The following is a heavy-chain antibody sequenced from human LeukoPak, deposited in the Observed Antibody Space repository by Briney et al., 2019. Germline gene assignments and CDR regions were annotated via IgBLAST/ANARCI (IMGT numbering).Heavy chain of an antibody. CDR3: AKGVVGATSTFFDY. J-gene: IGHJ4*02. CDR2: ISWNSGSI. V-gene: IGHV3-9*01. Sequence: GRSLRLSCAASGFTFDDYAMHWVRQAPGKGPEWVSGISWNSGSIGYADSVKGRFTISRDNAKNSLYLQMNSLRAEDTALYYCAKGVVGATSTFFDYWGQGTLVTVSS. D-gene: IGHD1-26*01. CDR1: GFTFDDYA.